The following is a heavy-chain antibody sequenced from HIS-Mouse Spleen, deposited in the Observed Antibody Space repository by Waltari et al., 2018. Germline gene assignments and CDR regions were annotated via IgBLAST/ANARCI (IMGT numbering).Heavy chain of an antibody. CDR1: GFSLSNSRLG. D-gene: IGHD4-4*01. Sequence: QVTLKESGPVLVKPTETRTRTCTVSGFSLSNSRLGVSWILQPAGKALECVAHILSNDEKTYSTTLMGRLTISEDTSKSQVVRTMTNMDPGDTATYYCALISGDYSHYYYYGMDVWGQGTTVTVSS. CDR2: ILSNDEK. J-gene: IGHJ6*02. V-gene: IGHV2-26*01. CDR3: ALISGDYSHYYYYGMDV.